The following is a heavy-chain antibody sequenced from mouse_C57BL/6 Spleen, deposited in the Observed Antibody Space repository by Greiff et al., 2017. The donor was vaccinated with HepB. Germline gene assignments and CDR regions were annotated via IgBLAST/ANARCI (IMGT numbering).Heavy chain of an antibody. V-gene: IGHV1-81*01. CDR1: GYTFTSYG. Sequence: VQLQQSGAELARPGASVKLSCKASGYTFTSYGISWVKQRTGQGLEWIGEIYPRSGNTYYNEKFKGKATLTADKSSSTAYMELRSLTSEDSAVYFCAPYGNYVEGYYAMDYWGQRTSVTVSS. J-gene: IGHJ4*01. D-gene: IGHD2-1*01. CDR3: APYGNYVEGYYAMDY. CDR2: IYPRSGNT.